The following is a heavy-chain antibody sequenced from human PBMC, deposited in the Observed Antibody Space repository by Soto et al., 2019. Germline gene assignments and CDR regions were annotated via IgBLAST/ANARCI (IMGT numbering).Heavy chain of an antibody. J-gene: IGHJ5*02. CDR1: GGTFSSYA. CDR3: ARPGQENWFDP. V-gene: IGHV1-69*01. CDR2: IIPILGTA. Sequence: QVQLVQSGAEVKKPGSSVKVSCKASGGTFSSYAISWVQQAPGQGLEWMGGIIPILGTANYAQKFQGRVTITADESTSTADMELSSLRSEDTAVYYCARPGQENWFDPWAQGTLVTVSS.